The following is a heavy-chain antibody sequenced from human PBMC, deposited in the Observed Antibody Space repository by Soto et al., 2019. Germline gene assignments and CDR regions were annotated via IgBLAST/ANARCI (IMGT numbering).Heavy chain of an antibody. J-gene: IGHJ4*02. Sequence: PXETLSLTCAVSGCSISSSNWWSWVRQPPGKGLEWIGEIYHGGSTNYNPSLKSRVTISVDKSKNQFSLKLSSVTAADAAVYYCARSRGYYDSSGYSYYWGQGTLVTVSS. V-gene: IGHV4-4*02. D-gene: IGHD3-22*01. CDR3: ARSRGYYDSSGYSYY. CDR2: IYHGGST. CDR1: GCSISSSNW.